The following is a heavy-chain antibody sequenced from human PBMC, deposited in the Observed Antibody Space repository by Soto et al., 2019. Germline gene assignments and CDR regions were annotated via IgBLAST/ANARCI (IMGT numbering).Heavy chain of an antibody. V-gene: IGHV1-69*02. CDR2: IIPILGIA. CDR1: GGTFSSYT. Sequence: QVQLVQSGAEVKKPGSSVKVSCKASGGTFSSYTISWVRQAPGQGLEWMGRIIPILGIANYAQKFQGRVTITADKSTSTAYMELSSLRSEDTAVSYCARGLSSGWYYFDYWGQGTLVTVSS. J-gene: IGHJ4*02. CDR3: ARGLSSGWYYFDY. D-gene: IGHD6-19*01.